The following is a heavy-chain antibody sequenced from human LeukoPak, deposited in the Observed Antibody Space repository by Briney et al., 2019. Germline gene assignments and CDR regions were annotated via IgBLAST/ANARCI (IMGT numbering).Heavy chain of an antibody. CDR1: GYTFTGHY. Sequence: ASVKVSCKASGYTFTGHYMHWVRQAPGQGLEWMGWINPKSGGTNYAQKFQGWVTMTRDTSISTAYMELSRLRSDDTAVYYCARDIDGMDVWGQGTLVTVSS. V-gene: IGHV1-2*04. CDR2: INPKSGGT. J-gene: IGHJ6*02. D-gene: IGHD3-16*02. CDR3: ARDIDGMDV.